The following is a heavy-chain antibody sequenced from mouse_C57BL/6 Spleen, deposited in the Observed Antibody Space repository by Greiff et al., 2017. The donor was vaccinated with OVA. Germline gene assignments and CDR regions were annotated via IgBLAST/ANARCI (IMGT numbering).Heavy chain of an antibody. CDR1: GYTFTTYT. Sequence: VQLQQSGAELVKPGASVQMSCKASGYTFTTYTIAWMKQNPGKSLEWIGNFHPYNDDTTYNEKFKGKATVTVDKSSSTVYLELSRLTSDDSAVYYCARGTTVPGWDFDVWGTGTTVTVSS. V-gene: IGHV1-47*01. D-gene: IGHD2-14*01. CDR2: FHPYNDDT. CDR3: ARGTTVPGWDFDV. J-gene: IGHJ1*03.